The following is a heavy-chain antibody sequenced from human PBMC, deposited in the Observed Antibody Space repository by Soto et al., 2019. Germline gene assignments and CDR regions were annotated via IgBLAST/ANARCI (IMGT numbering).Heavy chain of an antibody. V-gene: IGHV3-11*01. CDR1: GFTFSDYY. CDR3: ARVGREYSSSSEGMDV. J-gene: IGHJ6*02. CDR2: ISSSGSTI. D-gene: IGHD6-6*01. Sequence: GGSLRLSCAASGFTFSDYYMSWIRQAPGKGLEWVSYISSSGSTIYYADSVKGRFTISRDNAKNSLYLQMNSLRAEDTAVYYCARVGREYSSSSEGMDVWGQGTTVTVSS.